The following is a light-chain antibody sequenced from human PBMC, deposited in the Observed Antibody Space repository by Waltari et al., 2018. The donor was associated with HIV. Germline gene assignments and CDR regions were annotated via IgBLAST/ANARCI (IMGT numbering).Light chain of an antibody. CDR1: SSNIGSYT. Sequence: QSELTQPPSASGTPGQRVTISCSGSSSNIGSYTVNWYQQPPGTAPKLLIYANPQRPSGVPDRFSGSQSDTSASLAIGGLQSEDEADYYCATWDASLSGPVFGGGTKLTVL. V-gene: IGLV1-44*01. CDR2: ANP. J-gene: IGLJ2*01. CDR3: ATWDASLSGPV.